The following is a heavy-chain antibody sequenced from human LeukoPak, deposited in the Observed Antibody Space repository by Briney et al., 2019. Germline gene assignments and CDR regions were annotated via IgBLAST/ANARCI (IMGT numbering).Heavy chain of an antibody. V-gene: IGHV4-39*01. CDR2: ISYSGST. CDR1: GGSISSSSYY. D-gene: IGHD3-16*02. J-gene: IGHJ4*02. Sequence: PSETLSLTCTVSGGSISSSSYYWGWIRQPPGKGLEWIGSISYSGSTYYNPSLKSRVTISVDTSKNQFSLKLTSVTAADAAVYYCASPTSHVLRLGDLSLYFDYWGQGTLVTVSS. CDR3: ASPTSHVLRLGDLSLYFDY.